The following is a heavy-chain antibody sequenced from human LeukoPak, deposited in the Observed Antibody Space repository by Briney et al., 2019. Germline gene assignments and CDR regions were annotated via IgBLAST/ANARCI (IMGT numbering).Heavy chain of an antibody. CDR3: ARQGTSGSYLTGLDV. Sequence: PETLSLTCTVSTGSISTYYCSWVRQSPGKGLEWMGYIFHGGSTTYHPSFSTRLTISVDTSKNQFSLELRSVTAADTAVYYCARQGTSGSYLTGLDVWGQGTTVTVSS. J-gene: IGHJ6*02. V-gene: IGHV4-59*08. CDR2: IFHGGST. D-gene: IGHD3-22*01. CDR1: TGSISTYY.